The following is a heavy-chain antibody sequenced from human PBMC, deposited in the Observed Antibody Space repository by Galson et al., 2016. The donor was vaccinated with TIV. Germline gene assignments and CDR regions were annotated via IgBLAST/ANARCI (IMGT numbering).Heavy chain of an antibody. D-gene: IGHD3-10*01. V-gene: IGHV1-46*01. Sequence: SCKAHGNTFTNYYMNWIRQAPGQGLEWMGIINTKGDYSTYAQKFQGRVTMTRDTSTSTVSMEPRNLRSEDTAVYYCATERPGAEVDGWGDWGQGTLVIVSS. CDR3: ATERPGAEVDGWGD. J-gene: IGHJ4*02. CDR1: GNTFTNYY. CDR2: INTKGDYS.